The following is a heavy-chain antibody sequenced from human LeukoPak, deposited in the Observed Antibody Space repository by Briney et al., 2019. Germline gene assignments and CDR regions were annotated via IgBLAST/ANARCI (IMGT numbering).Heavy chain of an antibody. Sequence: GASVKVSCKASGYTFTSYAMNWVRQAPGQGLEWMGWINTNTGNPTYAQGFTGRFVFSLDTPVSTAYLQISSLKAEDTAVYYCAVHKSAVAAYYFDYWGQGTLVTVSS. CDR3: AVHKSAVAAYYFDY. CDR2: INTNTGNP. V-gene: IGHV7-4-1*02. J-gene: IGHJ4*02. CDR1: GYTFTSYA. D-gene: IGHD6-19*01.